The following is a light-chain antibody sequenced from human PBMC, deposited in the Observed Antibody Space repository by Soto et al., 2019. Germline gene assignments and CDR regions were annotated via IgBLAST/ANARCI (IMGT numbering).Light chain of an antibody. CDR3: SSYTSSSSWV. V-gene: IGLV2-14*01. CDR2: DVS. Sequence: QSVLTQPASVSGSPGQSITISCTGTSSDVGGYNYVSWYQQHPGKAPKIMIYDVSNRPSGVSNRFSGSKSGNTASLTISGLQAEDEADYYCSSYTSSSSWVFGTGTKLTVL. CDR1: SSDVGGYNY. J-gene: IGLJ1*01.